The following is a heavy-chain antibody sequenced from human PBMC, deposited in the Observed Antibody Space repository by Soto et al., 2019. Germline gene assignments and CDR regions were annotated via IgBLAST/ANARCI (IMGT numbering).Heavy chain of an antibody. Sequence: ASVKVSCKASGYTFTGYYMHWVRQAPGQGLEWMGWINPNSGGTNYAQKFQGWVTMTRDTSISTAYMELSRLRSDDTAVYYCARHPSRRYYDSSGYYYPLVYGMDVWGQGTTVTVSS. D-gene: IGHD3-22*01. V-gene: IGHV1-2*04. CDR2: INPNSGGT. CDR3: ARHPSRRYYDSSGYYYPLVYGMDV. CDR1: GYTFTGYY. J-gene: IGHJ6*02.